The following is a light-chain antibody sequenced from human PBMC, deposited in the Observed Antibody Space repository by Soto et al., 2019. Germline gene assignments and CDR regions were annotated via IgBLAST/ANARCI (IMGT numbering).Light chain of an antibody. Sequence: DIQMTQSPSSLSASVGDRVTITCQASQDIRNFLNWYQKKPGRAPKLLIYDASNLERGVPSRFSGSGSGTYFTLTISCLQSEDFATYYCQQYYSYPFTFGPGTKVDIK. CDR3: QQYYSYPFT. CDR2: DAS. CDR1: QDIRNF. V-gene: IGKV1-33*01. J-gene: IGKJ3*01.